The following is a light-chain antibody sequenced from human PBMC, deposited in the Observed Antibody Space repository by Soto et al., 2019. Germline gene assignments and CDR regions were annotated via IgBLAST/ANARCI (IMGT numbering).Light chain of an antibody. Sequence: QSALTQPASLSGSPGQSITISCTGTSSDIGSYNYVSWYQQHPGKAPKLMIFDVSYRPSGISDRFSGSKSGNTASLTISGLQPEDEPDYYCSSYGASSTLFGGGTKLTVL. CDR3: SSYGASSTL. CDR1: SSDIGSYNY. CDR2: DVS. V-gene: IGLV2-14*03. J-gene: IGLJ3*02.